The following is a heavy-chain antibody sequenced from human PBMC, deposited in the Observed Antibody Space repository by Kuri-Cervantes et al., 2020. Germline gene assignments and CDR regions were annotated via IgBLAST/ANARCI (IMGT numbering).Heavy chain of an antibody. D-gene: IGHD3-16*01. V-gene: IGHV3-7*03. CDR3: AKVFGWLEHDAFDI. J-gene: IGHJ3*02. Sequence: GESLKISCAASGFTFSSYWMSWVRQAPGKGLEWVANIKQDGSEKYYVDSVKGRFTISRDNAKNSLYLQMNSLRAEDTALYYCAKVFGWLEHDAFDIWGQGTMVTVSS. CDR2: IKQDGSEK. CDR1: GFTFSSYW.